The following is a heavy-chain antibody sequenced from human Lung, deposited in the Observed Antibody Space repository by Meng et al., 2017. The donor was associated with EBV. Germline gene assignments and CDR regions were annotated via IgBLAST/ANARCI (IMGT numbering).Heavy chain of an antibody. CDR2: IIHGGSP. CDR1: GGSLSGAY. Sequence: QVPLQPWGAGLSKPSETLSLPCAVHGGSLSGAYLNWIRQPPGKGLEWIGEIIHGGSPSYNPSLKSRVTISIDTSKNQLSLMLSSVTAADTAVYYCARRPTGIDYWGQGTLVTVSS. D-gene: IGHD2-8*02. J-gene: IGHJ4*02. CDR3: ARRPTGIDY. V-gene: IGHV4-34*12.